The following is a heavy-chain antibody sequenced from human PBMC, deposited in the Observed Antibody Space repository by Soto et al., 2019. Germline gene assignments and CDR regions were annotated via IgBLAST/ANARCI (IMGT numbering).Heavy chain of an antibody. CDR1: AYTFTDYY. CDR2: INPNSGST. J-gene: IGHJ4*02. V-gene: IGHV1-2*02. Sequence: QVQLVQSGAEVKKPGASVKVSCKASAYTFTDYYIHWVRQAPGQGLEWMGWINPNSGSTKSTQRFQGSVTMTKDTFLSTDHMELTRLTSYYTAVYYCARGGCTDGVCTYYFDSWGQGTLVTVSS. CDR3: ARGGCTDGVCTYYFDS. D-gene: IGHD2-8*01.